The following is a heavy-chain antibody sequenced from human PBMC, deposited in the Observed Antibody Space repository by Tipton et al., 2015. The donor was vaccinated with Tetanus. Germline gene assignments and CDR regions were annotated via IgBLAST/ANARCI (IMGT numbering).Heavy chain of an antibody. Sequence: TLSLTCTVSGDSMNKYYWSWIRQPPGKGLEWISYIFYSGSTNYNPSLKSRVSISMYTSKNQISLKLSSVTAADTAVYFCARRSYCTSSRCFDAFDLWGPGTRVTV. CDR2: IFYSGST. CDR3: ARRSYCTSSRCFDAFDL. J-gene: IGHJ3*01. D-gene: IGHD2-8*01. CDR1: GDSMNKYY. V-gene: IGHV4-59*01.